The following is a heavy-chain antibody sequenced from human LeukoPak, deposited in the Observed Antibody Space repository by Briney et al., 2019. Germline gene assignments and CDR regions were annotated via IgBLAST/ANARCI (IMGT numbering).Heavy chain of an antibody. Sequence: SETLSHTCAVYGGSFSGYYWSWIRQPPGKGLEWIGEINHSGSTNYNPSLKSRVTISVDTSKNQFSLKLSSVTAADTAVYYCATQWELLSYFDYWGQGTQVTVSS. CDR2: INHSGST. V-gene: IGHV4-34*01. CDR3: ATQWELLSYFDY. CDR1: GGSFSGYY. D-gene: IGHD1-26*01. J-gene: IGHJ4*02.